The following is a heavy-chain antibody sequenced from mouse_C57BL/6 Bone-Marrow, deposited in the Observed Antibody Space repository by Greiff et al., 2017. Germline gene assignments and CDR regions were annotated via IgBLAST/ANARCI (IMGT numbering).Heavy chain of an antibody. V-gene: IGHV5-4*01. J-gene: IGHJ4*01. CDR3: ARAIYYGSRTGYYAMDY. CDR2: ISDGGSYT. CDR1: GFTFSSYA. D-gene: IGHD1-1*01. Sequence: EVQVVESGGGLVKPGGSLKLSCAASGFTFSSYAMSWVRQTPEKRLEWVATISDGGSYTYYPDNVKGRFTISRDNAKNNLYLQMSHLKSEDTAMYYCARAIYYGSRTGYYAMDYWGQGTSVTVSS.